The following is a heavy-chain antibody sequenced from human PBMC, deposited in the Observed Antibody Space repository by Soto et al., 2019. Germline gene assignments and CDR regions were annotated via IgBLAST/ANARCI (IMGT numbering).Heavy chain of an antibody. CDR3: AKVRITVSAVAPFDY. CDR2: ISGTGAGT. Sequence: GGSLRLSCAASGFTFSTYPMTWVRQAPGKALEWVSSISGTGAGTYYADSVKGRFTISRDNSKNTLYLQLNNLRAEDTAVYHCAKVRITVSAVAPFDYWGPGTLVTVSS. J-gene: IGHJ4*02. V-gene: IGHV3-23*01. D-gene: IGHD2-8*01. CDR1: GFTFSTYP.